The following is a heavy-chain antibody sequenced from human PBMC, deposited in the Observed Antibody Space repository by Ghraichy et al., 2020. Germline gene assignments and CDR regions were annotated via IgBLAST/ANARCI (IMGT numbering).Heavy chain of an antibody. CDR1: GGSFSNNY. CDR3: ARQSRMGSGWYGWFDP. V-gene: IGHV4-34*01. D-gene: IGHD6-13*01. CDR2: IYHDGAT. J-gene: IGHJ5*02. Sequence: SQTLSLTCAVSGGSFSNNYWTWIRQTPGKGLEWIGEIYHDGATHYNPALKSRVTISVDTSKIQFSLNLTSVTPADTGVYYCARQSRMGSGWYGWFDPWGQGMFVTVSS.